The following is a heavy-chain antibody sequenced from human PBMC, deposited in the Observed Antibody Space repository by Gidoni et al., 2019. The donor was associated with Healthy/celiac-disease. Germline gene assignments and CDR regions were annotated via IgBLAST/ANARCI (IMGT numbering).Heavy chain of an antibody. CDR1: GGTFSSYA. Sequence: QVQLVQSGAEVKKPGSSVKVSCKASGGTFSSYAISWVRQAPGQGLEWMGGIIPIFGTANYAQKFQGRVTITADESTSTAYMELSSLRSEDTAVYYCASPYRRDYGESNYYYYGMDVWGQGTTVTVSS. J-gene: IGHJ6*02. V-gene: IGHV1-69*12. CDR3: ASPYRRDYGESNYYYYGMDV. CDR2: IIPIFGTA. D-gene: IGHD4-17*01.